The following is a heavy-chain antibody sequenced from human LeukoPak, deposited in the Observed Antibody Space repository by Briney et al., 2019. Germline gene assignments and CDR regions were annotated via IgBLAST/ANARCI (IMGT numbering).Heavy chain of an antibody. CDR2: INHSGGT. D-gene: IGHD3-22*01. J-gene: IGHJ5*02. Sequence: PSETLSLTCAVYGGSFSGYYWSWIRQPPGKGLEWIGEINHSGGTNYNPSLQSRVTISVDTSKNQFSLKLTSVTAADTAVYYCARLYDSSGYGGWFDPWGQGTLVTVSS. CDR1: GGSFSGYY. V-gene: IGHV4-34*01. CDR3: ARLYDSSGYGGWFDP.